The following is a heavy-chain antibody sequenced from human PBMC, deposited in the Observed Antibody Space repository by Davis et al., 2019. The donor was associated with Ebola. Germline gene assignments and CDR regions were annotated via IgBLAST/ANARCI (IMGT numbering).Heavy chain of an antibody. CDR1: GAFVSSGGYS. V-gene: IGHV4-30-4*07. Sequence: LRLSCAVSGAFVSSGGYSWIWIRQPPGKGLEWIGNYYYTGSTYYSPSLRSRVTISVDTPKNLFSLKLTSVTAADTAVYYCARGDSYYDPSGYYAGPEAPDHWGQGTLVSVSS. CDR2: YYYTGST. J-gene: IGHJ4*02. D-gene: IGHD3-22*01. CDR3: ARGDSYYDPSGYYAGPEAPDH.